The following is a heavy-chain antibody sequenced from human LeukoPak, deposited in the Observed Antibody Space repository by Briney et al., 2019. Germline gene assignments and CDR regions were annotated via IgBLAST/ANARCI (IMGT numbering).Heavy chain of an antibody. CDR1: GFTFGDYG. V-gene: IGHV3-20*04. CDR2: INWNGGSA. Sequence: GGSLRLSCAASGFTFGDYGMSWVRQAPGKGLEWVSGINWNGGSAGYADSVKGRFTISRDNAKNSLYLQMNSLRAEDTALYYCARGDMATTFDYWGQGTLVTVSS. J-gene: IGHJ4*02. CDR3: ARGDMATTFDY. D-gene: IGHD2-15*01.